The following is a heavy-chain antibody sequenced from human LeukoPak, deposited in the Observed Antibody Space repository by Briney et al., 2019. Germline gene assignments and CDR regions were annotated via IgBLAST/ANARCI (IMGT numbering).Heavy chain of an antibody. J-gene: IGHJ6*02. Sequence: SETLSLTCTVSGGSISSYYWSWIRQPAGKGLEWIGRIYTSGSTNYNPSLKSRIIVSVDTSKNQFSLKLSSVTAADTAVYYCARPGQLGNLYYGLDVWGQGTTVIVSS. V-gene: IGHV4-4*07. D-gene: IGHD7-27*01. CDR2: IYTSGST. CDR1: GGSISSYY. CDR3: ARPGQLGNLYYGLDV.